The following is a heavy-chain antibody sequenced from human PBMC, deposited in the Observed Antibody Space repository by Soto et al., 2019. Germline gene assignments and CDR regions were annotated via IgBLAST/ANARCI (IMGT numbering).Heavy chain of an antibody. CDR1: GYSFTNHW. J-gene: IGHJ3*02. D-gene: IGHD6-19*01. Sequence: RGESLKISCKGSGYSFTNHWIGWVRQMPGKGLEWMGIIYPGDSDTRYSPSFQGQVTISADKSISTAYLQWSSLKASDTAMYYCARQRVAGIFYASDIWGQGTRVTVSS. V-gene: IGHV5-51*01. CDR2: IYPGDSDT. CDR3: ARQRVAGIFYASDI.